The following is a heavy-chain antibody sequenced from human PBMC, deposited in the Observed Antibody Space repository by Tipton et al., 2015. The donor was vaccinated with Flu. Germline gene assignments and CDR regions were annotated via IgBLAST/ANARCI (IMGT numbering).Heavy chain of an antibody. CDR3: ARSHFNGWSSAFDI. CDR2: IYPGDSEI. V-gene: IGHV5-51*01. Sequence: QLVQSGAEMKKPGESLRISCQGSGYTFTDYWIGWVRQMPGKGLEWMGIIYPGDSEIKYSPSFQGQVTISADKSINTAYLQWSSLQASDSAVYYCARSHFNGWSSAFDIWGQGTKVPVSS. CDR1: GYTFTDYW. J-gene: IGHJ3*02. D-gene: IGHD6-19*01.